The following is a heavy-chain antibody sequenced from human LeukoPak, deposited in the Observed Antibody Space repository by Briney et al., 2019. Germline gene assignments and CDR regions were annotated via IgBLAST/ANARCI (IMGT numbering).Heavy chain of an antibody. D-gene: IGHD3-10*01. Sequence: PGGSLRLSCAASGFTFSDYYMSWIRQAPGKGLEWVSYISSSGSTIYYADSVEGRFTISRDNAKNSLYLQMNSLRAEDTAVYYCARDWEPYGSGVNFDYWGQGTLVTVSS. V-gene: IGHV3-11*01. CDR3: ARDWEPYGSGVNFDY. J-gene: IGHJ4*02. CDR2: ISSSGSTI. CDR1: GFTFSDYY.